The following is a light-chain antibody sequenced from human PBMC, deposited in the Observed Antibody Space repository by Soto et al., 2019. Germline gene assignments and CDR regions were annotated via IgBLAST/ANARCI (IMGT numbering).Light chain of an antibody. CDR1: EGISNF. Sequence: DIQLTQSPSFLSASVGDTVTITCRASEGISNFLAWYQLNPGKAPKLLIYAASTLESGAPSRFGGSASGAEFTLTISSLQPEDYATYYCQQVNDFPHTFGGGTKVEIK. CDR3: QQVNDFPHT. V-gene: IGKV1-9*01. J-gene: IGKJ4*01. CDR2: AAS.